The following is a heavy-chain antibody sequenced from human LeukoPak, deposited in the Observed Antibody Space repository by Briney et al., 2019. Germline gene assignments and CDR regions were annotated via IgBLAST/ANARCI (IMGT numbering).Heavy chain of an antibody. D-gene: IGHD2-2*01. V-gene: IGHV1-2*02. Sequence: GASVKVSCKASGCTFTGYYMHWVRQAPGHGLEWMGWINPNSGGTNYAQKFQGRVTMTRDTSIRTAYMELSRLRSDDTAVYYCARQGILPAAIKFYYYMDVWGKGTTVTISS. J-gene: IGHJ6*03. CDR1: GCTFTGYY. CDR2: INPNSGGT. CDR3: ARQGILPAAIKFYYYMDV.